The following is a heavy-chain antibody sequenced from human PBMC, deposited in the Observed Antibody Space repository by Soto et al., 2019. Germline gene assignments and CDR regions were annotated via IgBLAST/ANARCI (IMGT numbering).Heavy chain of an antibody. CDR3: ARQGRNSSGWYFFYFDY. V-gene: IGHV1-69*01. CDR1: GGTFSSYA. Sequence: QVQLVQSGAEVKKPGSSVKVSCKASGGTFSSYAISWVRQAPGQGLEWMGGIIPIFGTANYAQKFQGRVTITADEATSTAYMELSSLRSEDTAVYYCARQGRNSSGWYFFYFDYWGQGTLVTVSS. CDR2: IIPIFGTA. J-gene: IGHJ4*02. D-gene: IGHD6-19*01.